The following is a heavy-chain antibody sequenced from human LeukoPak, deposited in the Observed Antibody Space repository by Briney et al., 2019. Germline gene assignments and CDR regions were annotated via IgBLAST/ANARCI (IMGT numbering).Heavy chain of an antibody. CDR1: GGSISSCY. D-gene: IGHD6-19*01. J-gene: IGHJ4*02. CDR3: ARASSGWYPYYFDY. V-gene: IGHV4-59*01. CDR2: IYYSGST. Sequence: SETLSLACTVSGGSISSCYWSRIRQPPGKGLEWIGYIYYSGSTNYNPSLKSRVTISVDTSKNQFSLKLSSVTAADTAVYYCARASSGWYPYYFDYWGQGTLVTVSS.